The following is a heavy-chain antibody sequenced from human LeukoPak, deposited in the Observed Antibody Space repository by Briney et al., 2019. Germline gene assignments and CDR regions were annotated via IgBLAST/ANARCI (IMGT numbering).Heavy chain of an antibody. CDR1: GYAFTGYY. D-gene: IGHD6-13*01. J-gene: IGHJ4*02. Sequence: ASVKVSCKASGYAFTGYYMHWVRQAPGQGLEWMGWINPNSGGTNYAQNFQGRVTMTRDTSISTAYMELSGLRSDDRAVYYCVRDAIAAAGTGGWGQGTLVTVSS. CDR2: INPNSGGT. CDR3: VRDAIAAAGTGG. V-gene: IGHV1-2*02.